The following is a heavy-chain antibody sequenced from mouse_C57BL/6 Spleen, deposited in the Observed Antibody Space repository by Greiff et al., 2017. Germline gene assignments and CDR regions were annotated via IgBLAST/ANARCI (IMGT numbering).Heavy chain of an antibody. CDR1: GYAFTNYL. CDR2: INPGSGGT. J-gene: IGHJ4*01. CDR3: ARKGYYYAMDY. Sequence: VQLQQSGAELVRPGTSVKVSCKASGYAFTNYLIEWVKQRPGQGLEWIGVINPGSGGTNYNEKFKGKATLTADKSSSTAYMQLSSLTSEDSAVYFCARKGYYYAMDYWGQGTSVTVSS. V-gene: IGHV1-54*01.